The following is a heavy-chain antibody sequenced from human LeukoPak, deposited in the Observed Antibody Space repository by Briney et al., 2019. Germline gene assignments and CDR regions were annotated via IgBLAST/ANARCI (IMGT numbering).Heavy chain of an antibody. CDR2: IRYDGSNK. D-gene: IGHD6-13*01. J-gene: IGHJ3*02. CDR1: GFTFSSYG. V-gene: IGHV3-30*02. CDR3: AKGGVWAFDI. Sequence: GGSLRLSCAASGFTFSSYGMHWVRQAPGKGLEWVAFIRYDGSNKYYADSVKGRFTISRDNSKNTLYLQMDSLRAEDTAVYYCAKGGVWAFDIWGQGTMVTVSS.